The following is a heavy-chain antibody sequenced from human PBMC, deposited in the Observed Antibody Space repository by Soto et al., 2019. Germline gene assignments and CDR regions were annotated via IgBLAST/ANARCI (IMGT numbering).Heavy chain of an antibody. CDR2: IDPSDSYT. CDR3: ATVVGIAAAGNYYYGMDV. CDR1: GYSFTSYW. D-gene: IGHD6-13*01. Sequence: GESLKISCKGSGYSFTSYWISWVRQMPGKGLEWMGRIDPSDSYTNYSPSFQGHVTISADKSISTAYLQWSSLKASDTAMYYCATVVGIAAAGNYYYGMDVWGQGTTVTVSS. V-gene: IGHV5-10-1*01. J-gene: IGHJ6*02.